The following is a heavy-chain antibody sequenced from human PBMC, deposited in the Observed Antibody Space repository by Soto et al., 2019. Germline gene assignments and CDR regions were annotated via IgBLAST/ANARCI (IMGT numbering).Heavy chain of an antibody. Sequence: QVQLQQWGAGLLKPSETLSLTCAVYGGSFSGYYWSWIRQPPGKGLEWIGEINHSGSTNYNPSLKSRVTISVDTSKNQFSLKLSSLTAADTAVYYCARTDSFKTYYYGSGSYYRSTYYFDYWGQGTLVTVSS. D-gene: IGHD3-10*01. V-gene: IGHV4-34*01. CDR3: ARTDSFKTYYYGSGSYYRSTYYFDY. CDR1: GGSFSGYY. CDR2: INHSGST. J-gene: IGHJ4*02.